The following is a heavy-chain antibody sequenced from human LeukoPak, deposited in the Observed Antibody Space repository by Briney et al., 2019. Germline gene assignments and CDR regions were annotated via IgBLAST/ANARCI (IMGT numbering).Heavy chain of an antibody. CDR2: IYTNGIT. Sequence: PSETLSLTCTVSGDSISDYYWSWIRQPAGKGLELIGRIYTNGITNYNPSLKSRVTTSVDTSKNQLSLRLSSVTAADTAVYYCARGDPVGATPDVGAFDIWGQGTMVTVSS. V-gene: IGHV4-4*07. CDR3: ARGDPVGATPDVGAFDI. D-gene: IGHD1-26*01. J-gene: IGHJ3*02. CDR1: GDSISDYY.